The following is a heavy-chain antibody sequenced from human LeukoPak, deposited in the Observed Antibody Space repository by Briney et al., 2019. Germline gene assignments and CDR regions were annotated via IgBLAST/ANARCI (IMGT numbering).Heavy chain of an antibody. V-gene: IGHV1-18*01. CDR1: GYTFTSYG. Sequence: ASVKVSCKPSGYTFTSYGISWARQAPGQGLEWMGWISAYNGNTNYAQKLQGRVTMTTDTSTSTAYMELRSLRSDDTAVYYCARDLNSRITIFGVPTGVFDYWGQGTLVTVSS. J-gene: IGHJ4*02. D-gene: IGHD3-3*01. CDR3: ARDLNSRITIFGVPTGVFDY. CDR2: ISAYNGNT.